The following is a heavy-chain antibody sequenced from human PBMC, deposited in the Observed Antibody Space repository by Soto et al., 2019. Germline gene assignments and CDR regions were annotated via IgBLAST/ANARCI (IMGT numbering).Heavy chain of an antibody. J-gene: IGHJ4*02. CDR3: ARDIYCSSTSCCGPFDY. Sequence: QVQLVESGGGVVQPGRSLRLSCAASGFTFSSYGMHWVRQAPGKGLEWVAVIWYDGSNKYYADSVKGRFTISRDNSKNXXYLQMNSLRAEDTAVYYCARDIYCSSTSCCGPFDYWGQGTLVTVSS. CDR1: GFTFSSYG. CDR2: IWYDGSNK. D-gene: IGHD2-2*01. V-gene: IGHV3-33*01.